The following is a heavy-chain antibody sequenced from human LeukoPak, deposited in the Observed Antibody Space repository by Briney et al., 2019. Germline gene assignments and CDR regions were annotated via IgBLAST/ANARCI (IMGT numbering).Heavy chain of an antibody. D-gene: IGHD3-10*01. J-gene: IGHJ2*01. CDR1: GFIFSSYS. CDR2: VSSSSSTI. CDR3: ARGSGFGEPHYWYLDL. V-gene: IGHV3-48*04. Sequence: SGGSLRLSCAVSGFIFSSYSMNWVRQAPGKGLEFVSYVSSSSSTIHYADSVRGRFLISRGNAKNSLFLQMNSLRAEDTAVYYCARGSGFGEPHYWYLDLWGRGTLVTVSS.